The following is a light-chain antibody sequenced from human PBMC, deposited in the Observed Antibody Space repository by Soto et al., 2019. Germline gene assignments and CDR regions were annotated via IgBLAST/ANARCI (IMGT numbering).Light chain of an antibody. Sequence: EVVMTHSPATLSVSARQRSTHPVRASESVSRSLAWYQQKPGQAPRLLIYDASTRATGIPDRFSGGGSGTEFTLTISSLQSEDFALYYCHQRQSWPRTFGQGTKVDIK. CDR3: HQRQSWPRT. CDR1: ESVSRS. CDR2: DAS. V-gene: IGKV3-15*01. J-gene: IGKJ1*01.